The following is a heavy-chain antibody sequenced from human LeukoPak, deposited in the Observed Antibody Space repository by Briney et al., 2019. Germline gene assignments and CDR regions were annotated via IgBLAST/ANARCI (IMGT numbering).Heavy chain of an antibody. J-gene: IGHJ5*02. CDR1: GFIFSSYG. CDR3: ATLKDVVLIGIPELDH. D-gene: IGHD2-21*01. V-gene: IGHV3-30*02. Sequence: PGGSLRLSCAASGFIFSSYGMHWVRQAPGKGLEWVAFIRYDAYNKYYADSVKGRFTISRDNSKNTLYLQMNSLRPEDTAVYYCATLKDVVLIGIPELDHWGQGTRVTVSS. CDR2: IRYDAYNK.